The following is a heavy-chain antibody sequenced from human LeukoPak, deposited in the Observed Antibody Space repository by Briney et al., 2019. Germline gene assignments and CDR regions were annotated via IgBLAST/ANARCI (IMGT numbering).Heavy chain of an antibody. D-gene: IGHD3-10*02. J-gene: IGHJ6*04. Sequence: GALRLSFSTSGFTPRGFGMNWGRQAPGKGLEGVSYISSSTTIIYYADSVKGRFIISRDNAKNSLYLQMNSLRAEDTAVYYCAELGITMIGGVWGKGTTVTISS. CDR3: AELGITMIGGV. V-gene: IGHV3-48*01. CDR1: GFTPRGFG. CDR2: ISSSTTII.